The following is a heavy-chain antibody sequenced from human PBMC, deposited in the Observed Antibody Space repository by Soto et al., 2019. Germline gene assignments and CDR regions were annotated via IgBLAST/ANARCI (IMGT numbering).Heavy chain of an antibody. D-gene: IGHD6-6*01. Sequence: GETHYADSVKGRFTISRDNSKNTLYLQVNSLKAEDTAVYYCARKFSSSSFYFDYWGQGTLVTVSS. CDR2: GET. J-gene: IGHJ4*02. CDR3: ARKFSSSSFYFDY. V-gene: IGHV3-23*01.